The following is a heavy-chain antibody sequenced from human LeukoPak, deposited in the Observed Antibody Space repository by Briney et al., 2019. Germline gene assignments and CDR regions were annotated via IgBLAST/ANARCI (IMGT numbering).Heavy chain of an antibody. J-gene: IGHJ4*02. Sequence: ASVKVSCKTSGYTFSVYYIQWVRQAPGLGLEWMGWINPNSGGTNYAQKFQGRVTMTRDTSISTAYMELSRLRSDDTAVYYCARSDIVVVPAAIEPSFDYWGQGTLVTVSS. V-gene: IGHV1-2*02. D-gene: IGHD2-2*01. CDR1: GYTFSVYY. CDR2: INPNSGGT. CDR3: ARSDIVVVPAAIEPSFDY.